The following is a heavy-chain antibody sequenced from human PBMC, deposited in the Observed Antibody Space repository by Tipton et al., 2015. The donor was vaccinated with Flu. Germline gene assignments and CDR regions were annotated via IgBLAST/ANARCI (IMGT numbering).Heavy chain of an antibody. CDR1: GFTFGDYA. D-gene: IGHD2-2*01. V-gene: IGHV3-49*04. Sequence: SLRLSCTASGFTFGDYAMSWVRQAPGKGLEWVGFIRSKAYGGTTEYAASVKGRFTISRDDSKSIAYLQMNSLKTEDTAVYYCTRVQADIVVVPVLDENYYYYGMDVWGQGTTVTVSS. CDR2: IRSKAYGGTT. CDR3: TRVQADIVVVPVLDENYYYYGMDV. J-gene: IGHJ6*02.